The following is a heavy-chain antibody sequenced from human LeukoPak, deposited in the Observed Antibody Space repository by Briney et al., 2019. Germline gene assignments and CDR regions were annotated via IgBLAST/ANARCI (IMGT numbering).Heavy chain of an antibody. CDR3: NGGILTGYYSYFDY. CDR2: ISGTGDNT. D-gene: IGHD3-9*01. J-gene: IGHJ4*02. Sequence: PGGSLRLSCAASGFTFSGFAMSWVRRTPGKGLEWVSGISGTGDNTLYADSVKGRFTISRDNSKNTLYLQMNSLRAEDTAVYYCNGGILTGYYSYFDYWGQGTLVSVSS. V-gene: IGHV3-23*01. CDR1: GFTFSGFA.